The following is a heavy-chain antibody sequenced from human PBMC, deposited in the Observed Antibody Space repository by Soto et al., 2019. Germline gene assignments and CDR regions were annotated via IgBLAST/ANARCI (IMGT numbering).Heavy chain of an antibody. V-gene: IGHV3-23*01. Sequence: GGSLRLSCAASGFIFSNYAMSWVRQAPGKGLEWVSFISGSGSSTYYADSVKGRFTISRGNSKNTLYLQMNSLRAEDAAVYYCVREASSSGLHLDHWGRGTLVTV. CDR3: VREASSSGLHLDH. D-gene: IGHD6-6*01. CDR1: GFIFSNYA. CDR2: ISGSGSST. J-gene: IGHJ4*02.